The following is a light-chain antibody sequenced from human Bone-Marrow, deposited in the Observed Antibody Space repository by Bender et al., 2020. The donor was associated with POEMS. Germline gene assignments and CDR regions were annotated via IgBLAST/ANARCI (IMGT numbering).Light chain of an antibody. V-gene: IGLV2-14*01. Sequence: QSALTQPASMSGSPGQSITISCTGTSNDVGAYNYVSWYQQHPGKAPKLMIYDVSTRTSGVSDRFSGSKSGHTASLTISGLQAEDEADYYCSSYTSMTTLVFGGGTTLTVL. J-gene: IGLJ3*02. CDR3: SSYTSMTTLV. CDR1: SNDVGAYNY. CDR2: DVS.